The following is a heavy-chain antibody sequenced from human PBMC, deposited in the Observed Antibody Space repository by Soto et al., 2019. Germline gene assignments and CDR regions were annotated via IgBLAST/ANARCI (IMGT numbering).Heavy chain of an antibody. J-gene: IGHJ4*02. D-gene: IGHD3-22*01. CDR3: AKDEYYYSRSGYYIFDS. CDR2: ISYDGSNK. Sequence: GGSLRLSCAASGFTFSSYAMHWVRQAPGKGLEWVAVISYDGSNKYCADSVKGRFTISRDNSKKTLYLQMNSLRPEDTALYYCAKDEYYYSRSGYYIFDSWGQGTLVTV. CDR1: GFTFSSYA. V-gene: IGHV3-30*04.